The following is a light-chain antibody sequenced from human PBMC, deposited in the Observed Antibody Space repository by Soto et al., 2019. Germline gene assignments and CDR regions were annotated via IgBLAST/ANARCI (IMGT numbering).Light chain of an antibody. CDR1: NVGSRS. V-gene: IGLV3-21*01. Sequence: LTQPPSVSVAPGETARISCGGNNVGSRSVHWYQQKPGQAPFLVIYYDSDRPSGIPERFSGSNSGNTATLIISRVEAGDEADYYCQVWEATGDQVVFGGGTKLTVL. CDR3: QVWEATGDQVV. CDR2: YDS. J-gene: IGLJ2*01.